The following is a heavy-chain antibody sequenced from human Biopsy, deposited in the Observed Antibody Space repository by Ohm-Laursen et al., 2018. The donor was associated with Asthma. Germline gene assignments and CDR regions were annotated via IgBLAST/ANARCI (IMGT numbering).Heavy chain of an antibody. CDR1: GFTFRSYW. CDR3: ARARESSSWASAFDI. V-gene: IGHV3-7*01. Sequence: LTCAASGFTFRSYWMSWVRQAPGKGLEWVANIKEDGSEKYYVDSVKGRFTISRDNAKNSLYLQMNSLRAEETAVYYCARARESSSWASAFDIWGQGTKVTVSS. D-gene: IGHD6-6*01. CDR2: IKEDGSEK. J-gene: IGHJ3*02.